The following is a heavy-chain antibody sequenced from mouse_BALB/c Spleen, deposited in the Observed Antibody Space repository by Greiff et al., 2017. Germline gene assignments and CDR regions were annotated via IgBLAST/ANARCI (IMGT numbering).Heavy chain of an antibody. D-gene: IGHD2-4*01. CDR3: TRRGYGDYDVGAMDY. CDR1: GYTFTSYW. CDR2: IDPSDSYT. J-gene: IGHJ4*01. Sequence: QVQLKQPGAELVKPGASVKMSCKASGYTFTSYWMHWVKQRPGQGLEWIGVIDPSDSYTSYNQKFKGKATLTVDTSSSTAYMQLSSLTSEDSAVYYCTRRGYGDYDVGAMDYWGQGTSVTVSS. V-gene: IGHV1S127*01.